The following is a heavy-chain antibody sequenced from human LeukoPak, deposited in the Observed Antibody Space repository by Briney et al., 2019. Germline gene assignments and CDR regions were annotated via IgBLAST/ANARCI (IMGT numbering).Heavy chain of an antibody. D-gene: IGHD4-17*01. V-gene: IGHV3-48*01. Sequence: GGSLRLSCVASGFTFSSYSMNWVRQAPGKGLEWVSYISSSSSSTIYYADSVKGRFTISRDNAKNSLYLQMNSLRAEDAAVYYCARGGHDYGDYGSDYWGQGTLVTVSS. J-gene: IGHJ4*02. CDR3: ARGGHDYGDYGSDY. CDR2: ISSSSSSTI. CDR1: GFTFSSYS.